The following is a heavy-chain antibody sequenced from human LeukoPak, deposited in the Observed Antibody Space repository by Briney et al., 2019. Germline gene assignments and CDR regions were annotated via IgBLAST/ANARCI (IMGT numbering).Heavy chain of an antibody. D-gene: IGHD2-2*01. CDR2: IRYDGSNK. J-gene: IGHJ6*03. Sequence: GGSLRLSCAASGFTFSSYGMHWVRQAPGKGLEWVAFIRYDGSNKYYADSVKGRFTISRDNSKNTLYLQMNSLRAEDTAVYYCAKGYCSSTSCPGDYYYYYMDVWGKGTTVTVSS. CDR1: GFTFSSYG. CDR3: AKGYCSSTSCPGDYYYYYMDV. V-gene: IGHV3-30*02.